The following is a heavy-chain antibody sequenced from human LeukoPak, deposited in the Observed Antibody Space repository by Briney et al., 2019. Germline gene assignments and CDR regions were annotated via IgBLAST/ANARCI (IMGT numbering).Heavy chain of an antibody. Sequence: PGGSLRLSCAASGFTVSSNYMSWVRQAPGKGLEWVSVIYSGGSTYYADSVKGRFTISRDNSKNTLYLQMNSLRVEDTAVYYCARGLYDSSDPFDYWGQGTLVTVSS. V-gene: IGHV3-53*01. CDR3: ARGLYDSSDPFDY. J-gene: IGHJ4*02. CDR2: IYSGGST. D-gene: IGHD3-22*01. CDR1: GFTVSSNY.